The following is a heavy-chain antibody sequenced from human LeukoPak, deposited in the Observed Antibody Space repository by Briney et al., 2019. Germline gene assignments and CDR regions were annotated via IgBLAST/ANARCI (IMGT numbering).Heavy chain of an antibody. CDR1: GDSFGPYK. CDR2: MYESGFT. D-gene: IGHD2-15*01. CDR3: AREWSGLDY. Sequence: SETLSLTCTVSGDSFGPYKWAWIRQPPGKGLEFIAFMYESGFTDYNPSLKSRVTISLDTSKNQLSLKLSSVTATDTAVYYCAREWSGLDYWGQGTLVTVSS. J-gene: IGHJ4*02. V-gene: IGHV4-4*08.